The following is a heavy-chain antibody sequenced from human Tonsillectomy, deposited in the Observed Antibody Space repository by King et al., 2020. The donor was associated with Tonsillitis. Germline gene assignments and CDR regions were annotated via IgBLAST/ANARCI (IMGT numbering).Heavy chain of an antibody. CDR1: GFTFSSYA. V-gene: IGHV3-30-3*01. Sequence: VQLVESGGGVVQPGRSLRLSCAASGFTFSSYAMHWVRQAPGKGLEWVAVISYDGSNKYYADSVKGRFTISRDNSKNTLYLQMNSLRAEDTAVYYCAREGVTQNYYYGMDVWGQGTTVTVSS. J-gene: IGHJ6*02. CDR2: ISYDGSNK. CDR3: AREGVTQNYYYGMDV. D-gene: IGHD4-23*01.